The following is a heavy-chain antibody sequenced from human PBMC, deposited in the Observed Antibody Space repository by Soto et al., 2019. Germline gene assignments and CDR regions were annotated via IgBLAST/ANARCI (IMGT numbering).Heavy chain of an antibody. D-gene: IGHD2-8*01. J-gene: IGHJ5*02. CDR2: HSLSGDSI. CDR1: GFTLTNYG. CDR3: ARDWGVPYDGVTHIPHLDT. Sequence: GGSLRLSCVASGFTLTNYGMNWVRQGPRKGLEWVSLHSLSGDSIEYADSVRGRFTVSRDHAKNSLYLQMTSLRDEDTAVYYCARDWGVPYDGVTHIPHLDTWGQGTLVTAPQ. V-gene: IGHV3-48*02.